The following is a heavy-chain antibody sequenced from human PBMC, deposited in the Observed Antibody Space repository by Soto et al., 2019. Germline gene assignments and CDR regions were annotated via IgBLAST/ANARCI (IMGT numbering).Heavy chain of an antibody. CDR1: GDSVSSNHAT. J-gene: IGHJ5*01. CDR3: VRLIGNSWLDS. V-gene: IGHV6-1*01. D-gene: IGHD3-16*01. CDR2: TYYRSKWYY. Sequence: SQTLSLTCDISGDSVSSNHATWDWIRQSPSRGLEWLGRTYYRSKWYYHYALSVKSRITINPDTSNTQLSLQLNSVTPDYTAVYYCVRLIGNSWLDSWGQGTLVTVSS.